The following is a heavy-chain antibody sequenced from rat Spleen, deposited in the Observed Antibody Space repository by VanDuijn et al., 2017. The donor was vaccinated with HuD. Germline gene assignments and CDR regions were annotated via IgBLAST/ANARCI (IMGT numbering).Heavy chain of an antibody. Sequence: QVQLKESGPGLVQPSQTLSLTCTVSGLSLTSNSVSWIRQPPGKGLEWMGVKWSNGGTDYNSVLKSRLSISRDTSKSQVFLKMNSLQTEDTATYYCARDPGNNPYFMDAWGQGVSVAVSS. CDR1: GLSLTSNS. CDR2: KWSNGGT. CDR3: ARDPGNNPYFMDA. D-gene: IGHD1-4*01. V-gene: IGHV2-47*01. J-gene: IGHJ4*01.